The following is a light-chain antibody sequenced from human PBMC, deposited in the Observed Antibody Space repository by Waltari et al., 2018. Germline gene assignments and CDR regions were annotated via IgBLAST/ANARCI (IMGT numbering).Light chain of an antibody. Sequence: QSALTQPRSVSGSPGQSVTISCTGTSSDVGGYNFVSWYQQYPGKAPKLMIYDVNKRPSGGPDRFPGSKSGNTASLIISGLQTEDEADYYCCSYAGYYTVFGGGTKLTVL. J-gene: IGLJ3*02. V-gene: IGLV2-11*01. CDR1: SSDVGGYNF. CDR2: DVN. CDR3: CSYAGYYTV.